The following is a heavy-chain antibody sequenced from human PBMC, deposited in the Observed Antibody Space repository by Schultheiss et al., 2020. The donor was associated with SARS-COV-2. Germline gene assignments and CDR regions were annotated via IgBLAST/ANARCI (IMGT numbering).Heavy chain of an antibody. J-gene: IGHJ4*02. CDR3: ARQAYDFWSGYRYPFDY. CDR1: GGTFSSYA. V-gene: IGHV1-69*13. D-gene: IGHD3-3*01. Sequence: SVKVSCKASGGTFSSYAISWVRQAPGQGLEWMGGIIPIFGTANYAQKFQGRVTITADESTSTAYMELSSLRSEDTAVYYCARQAYDFWSGYRYPFDYWGQGTLVTVSS. CDR2: IIPIFGTA.